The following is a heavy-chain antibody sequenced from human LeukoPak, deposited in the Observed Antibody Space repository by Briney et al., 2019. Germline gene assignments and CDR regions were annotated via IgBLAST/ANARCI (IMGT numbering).Heavy chain of an antibody. J-gene: IGHJ4*02. Sequence: GGSLRLSCAASGFTFSSYWMSWVREAPGKGLEWVANRKQDGSEKYYVDSVKGRFTISRDNAKNSLYLQMNSLRAEDTAVYYCASMLGYCSGGSCYPPCDYWGQGTLVTVSS. V-gene: IGHV3-7*01. CDR1: GFTFSSYW. CDR3: ASMLGYCSGGSCYPPCDY. CDR2: RKQDGSEK. D-gene: IGHD2-15*01.